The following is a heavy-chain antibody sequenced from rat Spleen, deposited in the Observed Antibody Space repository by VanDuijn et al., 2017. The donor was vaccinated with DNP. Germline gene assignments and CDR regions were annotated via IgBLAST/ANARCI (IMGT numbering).Heavy chain of an antibody. J-gene: IGHJ3*01. CDR1: GIIFSKYG. V-gene: IGHV5S13*01. D-gene: IGHD1-2*01. Sequence: EVQLVESGGGLVQPGRTLKLSCAASGIIFSKYGMAWVRQAPGKGLEWVSSISTGGGNTYYRDSVKGRFTNSRDNAKNTQYLQMDSLRSEDTATYYCARGAAKGNWFAYWGQGTLVTVSS. CDR3: ARGAAKGNWFAY. CDR2: ISTGGGNT.